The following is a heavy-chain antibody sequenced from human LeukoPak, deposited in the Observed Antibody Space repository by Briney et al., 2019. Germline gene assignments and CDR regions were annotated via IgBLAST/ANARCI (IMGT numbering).Heavy chain of an antibody. D-gene: IGHD5-12*01. CDR2: IYYSGST. Sequence: KSSETLFLTCTVSGGSISSYYWSWIRQPPGKGLEWIGYIYYSGSTNYNPSLKSRVTISVDTSKSQFSLKLSSVTAADTAVYYCARLGGYGYFDYWGQGTLVTVSS. J-gene: IGHJ4*02. CDR1: GGSISSYY. CDR3: ARLGGYGYFDY. V-gene: IGHV4-59*01.